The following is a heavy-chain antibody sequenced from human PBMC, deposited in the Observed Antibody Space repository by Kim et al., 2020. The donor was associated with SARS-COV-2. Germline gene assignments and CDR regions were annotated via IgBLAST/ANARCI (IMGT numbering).Heavy chain of an antibody. J-gene: IGHJ5*02. D-gene: IGHD1-26*01. CDR1: GGSISSSSYY. Sequence: SETLSLTCTVSGGSISSSSYYWGWIRQPPGKGLEWIGSIYYSGSTYYNPSLKSRVTISVATSKNQFSLKLSSVTAADTAVYYCARDRGVGATGGGWFDPWGQGTLVTVSS. CDR3: ARDRGVGATGGGWFDP. V-gene: IGHV4-39*07. CDR2: IYYSGST.